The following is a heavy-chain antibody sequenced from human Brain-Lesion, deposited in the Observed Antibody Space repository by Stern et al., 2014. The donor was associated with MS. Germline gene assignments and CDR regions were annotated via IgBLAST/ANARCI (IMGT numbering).Heavy chain of an antibody. V-gene: IGHV4-61*02. CDR2: IFNSGST. D-gene: IGHD2-2*01. J-gene: IGHJ6*02. CDR1: GGSISSGGYY. Sequence: VQLVESGPGLVKPSQTLSLSCTVSGGSISSGGYYWSWIRQPAGKGLEWIGRIFNSGSTSYTPPLKSRFPISIDTSKNQFSLRLTPMTAADTAVYYCARGRVVPGFQYYATDVWGQGTTVIVSS. CDR3: ARGRVVPGFQYYATDV.